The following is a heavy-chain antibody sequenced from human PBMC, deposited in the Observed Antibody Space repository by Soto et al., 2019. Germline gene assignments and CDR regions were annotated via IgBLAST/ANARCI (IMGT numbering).Heavy chain of an antibody. CDR1: GDSVSSNSAA. CDR2: TYYRSKWYN. D-gene: IGHD6-6*01. Sequence: PSQTLSLTCVISGDSVSSNSAAWNWIRQSPSRGLEWLGRTYYRSKWYNDYAVSVKSRITINPDTSKNQFSLQLNSVTPEDTAVYYCAREGSSIAARSYYYYGMDVWGQGTTVTVSS. CDR3: AREGSSIAARSYYYYGMDV. J-gene: IGHJ6*02. V-gene: IGHV6-1*01.